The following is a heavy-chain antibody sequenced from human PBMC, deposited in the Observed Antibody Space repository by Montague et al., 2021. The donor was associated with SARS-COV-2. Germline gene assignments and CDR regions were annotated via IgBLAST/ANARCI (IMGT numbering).Heavy chain of an antibody. CDR2: FYYTGST. D-gene: IGHD3-3*01. CDR1: GGSISSYY. V-gene: IGHV4-59*04. J-gene: IGHJ4*02. CDR3: ARGRSGFFNPLDY. Sequence: SETLSLTCTVSGGSISSYYWSWIRQPPGKGLEWIGSFYYTGSTYYNPSLKSRVTMSVDTSKKHFSLNLNSVTAADTAVYYCARGRSGFFNPLDYWGQGTLVTVSS.